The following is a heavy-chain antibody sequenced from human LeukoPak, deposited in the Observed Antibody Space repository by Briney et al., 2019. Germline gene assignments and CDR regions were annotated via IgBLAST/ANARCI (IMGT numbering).Heavy chain of an antibody. CDR2: IVPIFGTA. CDR3: ARGGVVPAVRGYFDY. Sequence: SVKVSCKASGGTFSSYAISWVRQAPGQGLEWMGGIVPIFGTANYAQKFQGRVTITADESTSTAYMELSSLRSEDTAVYYCARGGVVPAVRGYFDYWGQGTLVTVSS. D-gene: IGHD2-2*01. CDR1: GGTFSSYA. J-gene: IGHJ4*02. V-gene: IGHV1-69*13.